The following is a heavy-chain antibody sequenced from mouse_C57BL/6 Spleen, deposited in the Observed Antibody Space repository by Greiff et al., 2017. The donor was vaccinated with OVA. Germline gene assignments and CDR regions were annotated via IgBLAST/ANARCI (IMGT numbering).Heavy chain of an antibody. CDR1: GFNIKDYY. CDR2: IDPEDGDT. Sequence: VQLQQSGAELVKPGASVKLSCTASGFNIKDYYMHWVKQRTEQGLEWIGRIDPEDGDTNYAPKFQGKATITADTSSNTAYLQLSSRTSEDTAVYYCARGDPFDYWGQGTTLTVSS. CDR3: ARGDPFDY. V-gene: IGHV14-2*01. D-gene: IGHD2-13*01. J-gene: IGHJ2*01.